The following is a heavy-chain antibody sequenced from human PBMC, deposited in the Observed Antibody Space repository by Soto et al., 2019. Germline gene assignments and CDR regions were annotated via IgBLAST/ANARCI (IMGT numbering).Heavy chain of an antibody. Sequence: PSETLSLTCTVSGGSISSSSYYWGWIRQPPGKGLEWIGSIYYSGSTYYNPSLKSRVTISVDTSKNQFSLKLSSVTAADTAVYYCARRMMRIAAPGTHWIDPWGQGTLVTVSS. J-gene: IGHJ5*02. CDR2: IYYSGST. V-gene: IGHV4-39*01. D-gene: IGHD6-13*01. CDR1: GGSISSSSYY. CDR3: ARRMMRIAAPGTHWIDP.